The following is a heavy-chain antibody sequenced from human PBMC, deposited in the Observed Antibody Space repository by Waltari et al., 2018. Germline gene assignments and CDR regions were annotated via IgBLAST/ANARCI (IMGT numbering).Heavy chain of an antibody. Sequence: QVQLQESGPGLVKPSQTLSLTCTVSGGSISSGSYYWSWIRQPAGKGLEWIGRIYTSWRTKDNPSLKSRVTISVDTSKNQFSLKRSSVTAADTAVYYCARDDGSSYDYWGQGTLVTVSS. V-gene: IGHV4-61*02. J-gene: IGHJ4*02. CDR1: GGSISSGSYY. D-gene: IGHD6-6*01. CDR3: ARDDGSSYDY. CDR2: IYTSWRT.